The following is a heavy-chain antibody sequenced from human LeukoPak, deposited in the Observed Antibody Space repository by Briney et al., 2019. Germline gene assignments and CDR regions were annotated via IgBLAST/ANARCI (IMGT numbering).Heavy chain of an antibody. CDR3: AKEIPIAVAGTAFDY. V-gene: IGHV3-30*02. Sequence: GGSLRLSCAASGFTSSSYGMHWVRQAPGKGLEWVAFIRYDGSNKYYADSVKGRFTISRDNSKNTLYLQMNSLRAEDTAVYYCAKEIPIAVAGTAFDYWGQGTLVTVSS. D-gene: IGHD6-19*01. CDR1: GFTSSSYG. CDR2: IRYDGSNK. J-gene: IGHJ4*02.